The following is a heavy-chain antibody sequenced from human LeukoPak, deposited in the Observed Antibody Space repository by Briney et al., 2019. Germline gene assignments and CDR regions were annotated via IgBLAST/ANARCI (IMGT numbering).Heavy chain of an antibody. Sequence: ASVKVSCKASGYTFTSYYMHWVRQAPGQGLEWMGLINPSGGSTSYAQKFQGRVTMTRDTSTSTVYMELSSLRSEDTAVYYCARETPGMARPIAGAGRLDYWGQGTLVTVPS. J-gene: IGHJ4*02. CDR3: ARETPGMARPIAGAGRLDY. V-gene: IGHV1-46*01. D-gene: IGHD6-13*01. CDR1: GYTFTSYY. CDR2: INPSGGST.